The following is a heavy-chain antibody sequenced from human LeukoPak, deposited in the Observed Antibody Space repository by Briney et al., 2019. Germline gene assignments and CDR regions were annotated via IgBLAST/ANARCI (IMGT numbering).Heavy chain of an antibody. CDR2: TYYRSKGYN. CDR1: GDSVSSNSAA. CDR3: ARVGYYDFWSGYNYYYYGMDV. Sequence: SQTLSLTCAISGDSVSSNSAAWDWIRQSPSRGLEWLGRTYYRSKGYNDYAVSVKSRITINPDTSKNQVSLQLDSVTPEDTAVYYCARVGYYDFWSGYNYYYYGMDVWGQGTTVTVSS. D-gene: IGHD3-3*01. J-gene: IGHJ6*02. V-gene: IGHV6-1*01.